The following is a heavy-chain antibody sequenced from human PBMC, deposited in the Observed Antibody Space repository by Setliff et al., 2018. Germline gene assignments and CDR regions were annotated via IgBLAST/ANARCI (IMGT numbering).Heavy chain of an antibody. CDR3: AGGAFGSRWYVRPWFDP. CDR2: IYPGDYDT. CDR1: GYSFTTYW. D-gene: IGHD6-13*01. J-gene: IGHJ5*02. V-gene: IGHV5-51*01. Sequence: GESLKISCKASGYSFTTYWIAWVRQMPGKGLEWMGVIYPGDYDTSYSPSFQGRVTISVDRSSNTAYLQWSSLKASDTAVYYCAGGAFGSRWYVRPWFDPWGQGTLVTVSS.